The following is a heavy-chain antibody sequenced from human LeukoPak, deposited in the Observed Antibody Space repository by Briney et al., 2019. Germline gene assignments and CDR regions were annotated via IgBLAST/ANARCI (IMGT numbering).Heavy chain of an antibody. J-gene: IGHJ4*02. CDR1: RRTFISYA. D-gene: IGHD5-18*01. Sequence: SVRLSCQASRRTFISYALRWVRQAPGQRLEWMGRIIPIFGTANYAQKFQGRVTITADESTSTAYMELSSLRSEDTAVYYCARGGAGIQLWPNYYFDYWGQGTLVTVSS. CDR2: IIPIFGTA. V-gene: IGHV1-69*13. CDR3: ARGGAGIQLWPNYYFDY.